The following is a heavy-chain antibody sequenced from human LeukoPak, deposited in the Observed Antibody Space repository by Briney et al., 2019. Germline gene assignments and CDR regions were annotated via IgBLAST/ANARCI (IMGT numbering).Heavy chain of an antibody. CDR3: ARVSPTGGLAH. V-gene: IGHV4-59*01. D-gene: IGHD1-1*01. CDR2: IYYNGST. CDR1: GGSITNYY. J-gene: IGHJ4*02. Sequence: PSETLSLTCTVSGGSITNYYWIWIRQPPGKGLEWIGYIYYNGSTNYNPSLKSRVALSVDTSKNQFSLKVNSVTPTDAAVYFCARVSPTGGLAHWGQGALVTVSS.